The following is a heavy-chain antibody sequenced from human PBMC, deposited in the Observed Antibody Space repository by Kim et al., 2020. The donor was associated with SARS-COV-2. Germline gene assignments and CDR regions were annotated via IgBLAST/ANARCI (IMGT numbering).Heavy chain of an antibody. Sequence: KGRFTISRDNAKNSLYLQMNSLRAEDTAVYYCARDTKHYYGSGSYFFDYWGQGTLVTVSS. V-gene: IGHV3-11*06. D-gene: IGHD3-10*01. J-gene: IGHJ4*02. CDR3: ARDTKHYYGSGSYFFDY.